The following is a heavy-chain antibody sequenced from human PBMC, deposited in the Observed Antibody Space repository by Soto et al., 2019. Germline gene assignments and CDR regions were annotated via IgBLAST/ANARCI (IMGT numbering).Heavy chain of an antibody. CDR3: ARNQAAGQSPNSFDS. V-gene: IGHV1-69*06. Sequence: QVQLVQSGAEVKRPGSSVKVSCPSSGGAFSTYYFNWVRQAPGQGPEWMGGILPLFGTVDYSQKFQDRVTITADKSTTTVFMELTSLKSEDTAVYFCARNQAAGQSPNSFDSWGQGTLVTVSS. J-gene: IGHJ4*02. CDR2: ILPLFGTV. CDR1: GGAFSTYY. D-gene: IGHD2-8*01.